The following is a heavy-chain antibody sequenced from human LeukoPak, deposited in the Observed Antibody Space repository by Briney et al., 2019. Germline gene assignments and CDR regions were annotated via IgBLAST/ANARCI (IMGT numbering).Heavy chain of an antibody. Sequence: PSETLSLTCAVSGYSISSGYYWGWIRQPPGKGLEWIGSIYHSGSTNYNPSLKSRVTMSVDTSKNQFSLKLSSVTAADTAVYYCARDPSFSSGWYYPYFDYWGQGTLVTVSS. CDR1: GYSISSGYY. D-gene: IGHD6-19*01. V-gene: IGHV4-38-2*02. CDR3: ARDPSFSSGWYYPYFDY. J-gene: IGHJ4*02. CDR2: IYHSGST.